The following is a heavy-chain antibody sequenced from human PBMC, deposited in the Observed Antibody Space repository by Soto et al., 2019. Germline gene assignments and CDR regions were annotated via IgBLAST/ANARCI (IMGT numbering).Heavy chain of an antibody. Sequence: EVQLLESGGGLVQPGGSLRLSCAASGFTFSTKFMSWVRQAPGKGLEWVSVMSGSRGYTYYADAVKGRFTISRDNTKNTLYLKMNGEGADDSDVYCCENLSCSGTSCYVVSGAGSYCDSWGQGTVVIVTS. D-gene: IGHD2-2*01. J-gene: IGHJ4*02. CDR1: GFTFSTKF. CDR2: MSGSRGYT. CDR3: ENLSCSGTSCYVVSGAGSYCDS. V-gene: IGHV3-23*01.